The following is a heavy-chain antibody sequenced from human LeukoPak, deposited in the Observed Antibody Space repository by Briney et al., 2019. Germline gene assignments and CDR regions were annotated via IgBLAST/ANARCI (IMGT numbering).Heavy chain of an antibody. Sequence: ASVKVSCKASGYTFTGYYMHWVRQAPGQGLEWMGWINPNRGGTNYAQNVQGRVTMTRDTSISTAYMELSRLTSDDTAVYYCARGAPYNWNSNDYWGQGTLVTVSS. CDR2: INPNRGGT. CDR3: ARGAPYNWNSNDY. CDR1: GYTFTGYY. J-gene: IGHJ4*02. V-gene: IGHV1-2*02. D-gene: IGHD1-7*01.